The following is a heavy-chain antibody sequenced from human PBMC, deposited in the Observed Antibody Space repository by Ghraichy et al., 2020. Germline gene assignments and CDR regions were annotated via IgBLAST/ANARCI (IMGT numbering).Heavy chain of an antibody. J-gene: IGHJ6*02. Sequence: GGSLRLSCAASGFTFSSYAMHWVRQAPGKGLDWVAIISYDGRDKHYADSVKGRFTISRDNSKNRLFLQMISLRAEDTAVYYCAKDPRELGFDNYHAMDVWGQGTTVTVSS. CDR3: AKDPRELGFDNYHAMDV. CDR1: GFTFSSYA. CDR2: ISYDGRDK. V-gene: IGHV3-30*18. D-gene: IGHD5-24*01.